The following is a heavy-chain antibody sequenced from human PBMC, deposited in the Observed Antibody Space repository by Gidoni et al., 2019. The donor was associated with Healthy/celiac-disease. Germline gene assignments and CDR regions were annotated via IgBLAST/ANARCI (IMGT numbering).Heavy chain of an antibody. D-gene: IGHD3-10*01. Sequence: EVQLVESGGGLVKPGGSLRLSCAASGFTFSSYSMSWVRQAPGKGRDWGSSSSSSSSYIYYADSVKGRFTISRDNAKNSLYRQMNSLRAEDTAVYYCARDGEVTMVRGVTNFDYWGQGTLVTVSS. CDR3: ARDGEVTMVRGVTNFDY. CDR2: SSSSSSYI. V-gene: IGHV3-21*01. CDR1: GFTFSSYS. J-gene: IGHJ4*02.